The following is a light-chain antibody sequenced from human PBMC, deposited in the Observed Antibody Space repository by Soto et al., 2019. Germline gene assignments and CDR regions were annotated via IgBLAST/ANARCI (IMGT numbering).Light chain of an antibody. J-gene: IGKJ1*01. Sequence: EIQMTQSPSTLSASVGDRVTITCRASQSINSWLAWYQQKPGRAPKLLIYKASSLESGVPSRFSGSGSGTEFTLTISSLQPDDFATYYCQQYTSYSTFGQGTKVEIK. CDR3: QQYTSYST. CDR2: KAS. CDR1: QSINSW. V-gene: IGKV1-5*03.